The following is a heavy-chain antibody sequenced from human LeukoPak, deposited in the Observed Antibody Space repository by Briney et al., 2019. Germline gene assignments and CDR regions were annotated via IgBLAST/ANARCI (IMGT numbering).Heavy chain of an antibody. CDR1: GFTFSSYS. Sequence: TGGSLRLSCAASGFTFSSYSMNWVRQAPGKGLEWVSYISSSGSTIYYADSVKGRFTISRDNAKNSLYLQMNSLRAEDTAVYYCARGVYYYYMDVWGKGTTVTISS. CDR2: ISSSGSTI. J-gene: IGHJ6*03. V-gene: IGHV3-48*04. CDR3: ARGVYYYYMDV.